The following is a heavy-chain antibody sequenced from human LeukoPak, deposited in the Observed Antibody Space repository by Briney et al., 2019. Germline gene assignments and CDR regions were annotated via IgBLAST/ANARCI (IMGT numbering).Heavy chain of an antibody. CDR2: ITGSGGNT. D-gene: IGHD3-9*01. Sequence: GGSLRLSCAASGFTFSNYAMSWVRQAPGKGLGWVSAITGSGGNTYYADSVKGRFTISRDNSKNTVFLQMNSLRAEDTAVYYCAKWGDYDVLTGYYVSDYWGQGTLVTVSS. V-gene: IGHV3-23*01. CDR1: GFTFSNYA. CDR3: AKWGDYDVLTGYYVSDY. J-gene: IGHJ4*02.